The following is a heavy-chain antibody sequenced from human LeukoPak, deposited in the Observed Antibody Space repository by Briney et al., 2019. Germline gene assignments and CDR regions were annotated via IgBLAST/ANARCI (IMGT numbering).Heavy chain of an antibody. J-gene: IGHJ6*03. Sequence: GASVKVSCKASGYTFTGYYMHWVRQAPGQGLEWMGWINPNSGGTNYAQKFQGRVTMTRDTSISTAYMELSRLRSDDTAVYYCARGPSYDSSGYEFSYYYYYMDVWGKGTTVTVSS. CDR2: INPNSGGT. V-gene: IGHV1-2*02. D-gene: IGHD3-22*01. CDR3: ARGPSYDSSGYEFSYYYYYMDV. CDR1: GYTFTGYY.